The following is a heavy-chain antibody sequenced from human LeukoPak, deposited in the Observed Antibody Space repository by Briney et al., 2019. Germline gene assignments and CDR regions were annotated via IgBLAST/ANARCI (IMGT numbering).Heavy chain of an antibody. V-gene: IGHV4-34*01. D-gene: IGHD3-10*01. Sequence: SETLSLTCAVYGGSFSGYYWSWIRQPPGKGLEWIGEINHSGSTNYNPSLKSRVTISVDTSKNQFSLRLSSVTAADTAVYYCARVSSGWFDPWGQGTLVTVSS. J-gene: IGHJ5*02. CDR3: ARVSSGWFDP. CDR2: INHSGST. CDR1: GGSFSGYY.